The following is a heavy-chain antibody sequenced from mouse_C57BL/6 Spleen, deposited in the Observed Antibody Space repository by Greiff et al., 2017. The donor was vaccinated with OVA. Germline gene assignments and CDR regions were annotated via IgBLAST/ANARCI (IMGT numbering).Heavy chain of an antibody. J-gene: IGHJ3*01. CDR3: ARRVYYGYDEDGAWFAY. Sequence: QVQLQQSGAELMKPGASVKLSCKATGYTFTGYWIEWVKQRPGHGLEWIGEILPGSGSTNYNEKFKGKATFTADTSSNTAYMQLSSLTTEDSAIYYCARRVYYGYDEDGAWFAYWGQGTLVTVSA. D-gene: IGHD2-2*01. CDR1: GYTFTGYW. V-gene: IGHV1-9*01. CDR2: ILPGSGST.